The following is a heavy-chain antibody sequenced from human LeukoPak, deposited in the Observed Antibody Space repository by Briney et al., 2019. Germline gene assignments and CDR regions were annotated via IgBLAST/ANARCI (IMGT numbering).Heavy chain of an antibody. CDR3: VRAKEFGEFSRQGY. D-gene: IGHD3-10*01. CDR1: GYTFTGYY. V-gene: IGHV1-2*02. CDR2: INPNSGGT. Sequence: ASVKVSCKASGYTFTGYYMHWVRQAPGQGLEWMGWINPNSGGTNYAQKFQGRVTMTRDTSISTAYMELSRLRSDDTAVYYCVRAKEFGEFSRQGYWGQGTLVTVSS. J-gene: IGHJ4*02.